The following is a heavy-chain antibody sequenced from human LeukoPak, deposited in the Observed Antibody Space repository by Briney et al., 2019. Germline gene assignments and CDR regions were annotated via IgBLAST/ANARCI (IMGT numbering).Heavy chain of an antibody. Sequence: GSLRLSCAASGFTVSSNYMSWVRQPPGKGLEWIGEINHSGSTNYNPSLKSRVTISVDTSKNQFSLKLSSVTAADTAVYYCARLRRVVPAAMRSWFDPWGQGTLVTVSS. D-gene: IGHD2-2*01. CDR2: INHSGST. J-gene: IGHJ5*02. CDR3: ARLRRVVPAAMRSWFDP. CDR1: GFTVSSNY. V-gene: IGHV4-34*01.